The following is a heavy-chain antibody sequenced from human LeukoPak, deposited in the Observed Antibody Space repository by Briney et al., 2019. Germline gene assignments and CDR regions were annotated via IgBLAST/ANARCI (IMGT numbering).Heavy chain of an antibody. D-gene: IGHD3-22*01. Sequence: GGSLRLSCAASGFTFSNYWMSWVRQAPGKGLEWVSSISDGSNYIYYADSLRGRFTIPRDNAKNSLYLQINSLRVEDTAVYYCARGNYYGSSGYYYVHYWGQGTLVTVSS. CDR3: ARGNYYGSSGYYYVHY. CDR1: GFTFSNYW. V-gene: IGHV3-21*01. CDR2: ISDGSNYI. J-gene: IGHJ4*02.